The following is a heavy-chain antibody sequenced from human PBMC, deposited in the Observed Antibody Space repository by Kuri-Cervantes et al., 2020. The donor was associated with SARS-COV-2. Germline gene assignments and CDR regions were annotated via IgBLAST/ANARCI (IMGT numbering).Heavy chain of an antibody. J-gene: IGHJ4*02. V-gene: IGHV3-7*01. CDR1: GFTFSSYW. CDR2: IKQDGSEK. CDR3: ARGRVAGPFDY. Sequence: GESLKIXCAASGFTFSSYWMSWVRQAPGKGLEWXXNIKQDGSEKYXVDSVKGRFTIXRDNAKNSLYLQMNSLRAEDTAVYYCARGRVAGPFDYWGQGTLVTVSS. D-gene: IGHD6-19*01.